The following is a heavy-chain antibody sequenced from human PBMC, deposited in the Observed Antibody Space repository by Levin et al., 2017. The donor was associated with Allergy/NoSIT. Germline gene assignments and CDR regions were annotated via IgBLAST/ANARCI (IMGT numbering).Heavy chain of an antibody. D-gene: IGHD4-17*01. CDR1: GFTFSSYW. CDR3: ARGTTVTTEGWYFDL. J-gene: IGHJ2*01. CDR2: INSDGTST. V-gene: IGHV3-74*01. Sequence: GGSLRLSCAASGFTFSSYWMHWVRQAPGKGLVWVSRINSDGTSTNYADSVKGRFTISRDNAKSTLYLQMNSLRAEDTAVYYCARGTTVTTEGWYFDLWGRGTLVTVSS.